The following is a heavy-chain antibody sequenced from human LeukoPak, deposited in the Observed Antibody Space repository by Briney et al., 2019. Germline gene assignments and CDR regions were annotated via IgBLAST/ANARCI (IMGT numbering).Heavy chain of an antibody. D-gene: IGHD3-3*01. CDR1: GFTFSTYG. CDR2: ISYDGNKK. CDR3: ARGGYDFWSQYYYYYYMDV. J-gene: IGHJ6*03. V-gene: IGHV3-30*03. Sequence: PGGSLRLSCAASGFTFSTYGMHWVRQAPGKGLEWVAVISYDGNKKYSADSVKGRFTISRDNSKNTLYLQMNSLRAEDTAVYYCARGGYDFWSQYYYYYYMDVWGKGTTVTVSS.